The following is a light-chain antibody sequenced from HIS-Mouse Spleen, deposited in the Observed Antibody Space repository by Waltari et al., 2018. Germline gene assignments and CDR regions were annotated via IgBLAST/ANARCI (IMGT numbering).Light chain of an antibody. CDR2: QDS. V-gene: IGLV3-1*01. Sequence: SYELTQPPSVSVSPGQTASITCPGDKLGDKYACWYQQKRGQSPVLVIYQDSKRPSGIPERFSGSNSGNTATLTISGTQAMDEADYYCQAWDSSTAHVVFGGGTKLTVL. CDR3: QAWDSSTAHVV. CDR1: KLGDKY. J-gene: IGLJ2*01.